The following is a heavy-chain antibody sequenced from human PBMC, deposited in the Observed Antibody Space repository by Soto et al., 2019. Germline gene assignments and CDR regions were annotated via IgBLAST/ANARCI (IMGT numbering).Heavy chain of an antibody. J-gene: IGHJ4*02. CDR3: ARSSSTSCYYYY. V-gene: IGHV4-4*02. D-gene: IGHD2-2*01. CDR2: IYHSGST. Sequence: NPSETLSLTCAVSGGSISSSNWWSWVRQPPGKGLEWIGEIYHSGSTNYNPSLKSRVTISVDKSKNQFSLKLSSVTAADTAVYYCARSSSTSCYYYYWGQGTLVTVSS. CDR1: GGSISSSNW.